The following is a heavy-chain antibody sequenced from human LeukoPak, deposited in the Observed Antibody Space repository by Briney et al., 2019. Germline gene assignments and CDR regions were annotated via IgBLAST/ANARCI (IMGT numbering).Heavy chain of an antibody. Sequence: SETLSLTCSVSGMSGGTINSYYWSWIRQPPGKGLEWIGEINHSGSTNYNPSLKSRVTISVDTSKNQFSLKLSSVTAADTAVYYCARGMWRQWLTYNWFDPWGQGTLVTVSS. V-gene: IGHV4-34*01. CDR3: ARGMWRQWLTYNWFDP. CDR1: GMSGGTINSYY. D-gene: IGHD6-19*01. CDR2: INHSGST. J-gene: IGHJ5*02.